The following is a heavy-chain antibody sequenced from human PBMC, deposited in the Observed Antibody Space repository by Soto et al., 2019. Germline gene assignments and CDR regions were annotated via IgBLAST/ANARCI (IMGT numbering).Heavy chain of an antibody. J-gene: IGHJ4*02. Sequence: EQLVESGGGLIQPGGSLRLSCAFSGLTVSRNYMSWVRQAPGKGLDWVSVLYSGGSSSYAESVKGRFTISRDSYKNILFLQMNSLRPEDTAIYYCAHSSGHHYYFDSWGQGTLVTVSS. CDR1: GLTVSRNY. V-gene: IGHV3-53*01. CDR3: AHSSGHHYYFDS. CDR2: LYSGGSS. D-gene: IGHD3-22*01.